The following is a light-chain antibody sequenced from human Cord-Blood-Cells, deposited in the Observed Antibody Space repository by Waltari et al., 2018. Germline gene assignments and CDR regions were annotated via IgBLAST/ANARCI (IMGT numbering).Light chain of an antibody. CDR3: CSYAGSVV. J-gene: IGLJ2*01. CDR1: SSDVGSYHL. V-gene: IGLV2-23*01. Sequence: QSALTQPASVSGSPGQSITISCTGTSSDVGSYHLVSWYQQHPGKAPKLMIYEGSKRPSGVSNLFSGSKSGNTASLTISGLQAEDEADYYCCSYAGSVVFGGGTKLTVL. CDR2: EGS.